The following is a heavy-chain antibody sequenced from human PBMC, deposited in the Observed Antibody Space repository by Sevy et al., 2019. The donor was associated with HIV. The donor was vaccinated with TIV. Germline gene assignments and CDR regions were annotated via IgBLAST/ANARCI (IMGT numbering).Heavy chain of an antibody. Sequence: VGSLRLSCTASGFTFSNAWMNWVRQAPGKALEWVGRIKSHSDGGTIDYAAPVKGRFTISRDDSKNTLFLQMNSLRSVDTAVYYCATKGGFWSGYQYFDSWGQGTLVTVSS. CDR3: ATKGGFWSGYQYFDS. V-gene: IGHV3-15*07. J-gene: IGHJ4*02. CDR1: GFTFSNAW. CDR2: IKSHSDGGTI. D-gene: IGHD3-3*01.